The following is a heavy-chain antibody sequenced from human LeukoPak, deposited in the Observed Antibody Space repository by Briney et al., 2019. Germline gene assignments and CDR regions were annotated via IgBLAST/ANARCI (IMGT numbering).Heavy chain of an antibody. CDR3: ARADTGWFDP. CDR1: GFTFSSYG. CDR2: IWYDGSNK. D-gene: IGHD6-19*01. J-gene: IGHJ5*02. Sequence: GGSLRLSCAASGFTFSSYGMHWVRQAPGKXLEWVAVIWYDGSNKYYADSVKGRFTISRDNSKNTLYLQMNSLRAEDTAVYYCARADTGWFDPWGQGTLVTVSS. V-gene: IGHV3-33*08.